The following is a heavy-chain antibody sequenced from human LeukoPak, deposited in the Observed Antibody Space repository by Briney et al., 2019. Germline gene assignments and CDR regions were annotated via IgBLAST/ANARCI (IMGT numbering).Heavy chain of an antibody. CDR3: ARLRPPRFYFDY. J-gene: IGHJ4*02. V-gene: IGHV4-39*02. CDR1: GGSVSNSSYY. CDR2: IYYSGTT. Sequence: SETLSLTCTVSGGSVSNSSYYWGWIRQPPGKGLEWIGSIYYSGTTYYNPSLKSRVTISVDTSKNHFSLRLSSMTAADTAVYFCARLRPPRFYFDYWGQGILVTVS.